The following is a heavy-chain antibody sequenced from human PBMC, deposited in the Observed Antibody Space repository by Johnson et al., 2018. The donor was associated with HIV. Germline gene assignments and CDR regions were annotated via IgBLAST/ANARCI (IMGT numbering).Heavy chain of an antibody. D-gene: IGHD6-13*01. CDR1: GFTFSNAW. CDR2: IKSKTDGGTT. V-gene: IGHV3-15*01. Sequence: EVQLVESGGGLMQPGGSLRLSCAASGFTFSNAWMSWVRQAPGKGLEWVGRIKSKTDGGTTDYAAPVKGRFTISREDSKNTLYLQMNSLKTEDTAGYYCTRSIAASGREAVDMWGQGKMVTVS. J-gene: IGHJ3*02. CDR3: TRSIAASGREAVDM.